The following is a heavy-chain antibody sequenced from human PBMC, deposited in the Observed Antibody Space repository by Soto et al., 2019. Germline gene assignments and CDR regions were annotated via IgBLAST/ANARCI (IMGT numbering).Heavy chain of an antibody. CDR2: IKQDGSEK. CDR1: GFTFSSYW. CDR3: ARDQDEGGYDGGSFGAAFDI. V-gene: IGHV3-7*05. D-gene: IGHD5-12*01. J-gene: IGHJ3*02. Sequence: GGSLRLSCAASGFTFSSYWMSWVRQAPGKGLEWVANIKQDGSEKYYVDSVKGRFTISRDNAKNSLYLQMNSLRAEDTAVYYCARDQDEGGYDGGSFGAAFDIWGQGTMVTVSS.